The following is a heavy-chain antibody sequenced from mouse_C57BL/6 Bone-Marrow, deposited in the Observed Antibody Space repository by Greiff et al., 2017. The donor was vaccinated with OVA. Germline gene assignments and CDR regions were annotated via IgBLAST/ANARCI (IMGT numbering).Heavy chain of an antibody. J-gene: IGHJ2*01. CDR2: INPYNGGT. D-gene: IGHD2-4*01. CDR3: ANDYGRYFDY. CDR1: GYTFTDYY. Sequence: VQLQQSGPVLVKPGASVKISCKASGYTFTDYYMNWVKQSHGKSLEWIGVINPYNGGTSYNQKFKGKATLTVDKSSSTAYMELNSLTSEDSAVYYCANDYGRYFDYWGQGTTLTVSS. V-gene: IGHV1-19*01.